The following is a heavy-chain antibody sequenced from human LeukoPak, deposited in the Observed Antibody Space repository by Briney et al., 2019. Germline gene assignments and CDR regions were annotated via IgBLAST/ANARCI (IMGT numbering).Heavy chain of an antibody. J-gene: IGHJ4*02. Sequence: GGSLRLSCAASGFIFSNFWMSWVRQAPGKGLEWVSAISGSGGSTYYADSVKGRFTISRDNSKNTLYLQMNSLRAEDTAVYYCAKGDSSPLPDDYWGQGTLVTVSS. V-gene: IGHV3-23*01. CDR2: ISGSGGST. CDR3: AKGDSSPLPDDY. D-gene: IGHD3-22*01. CDR1: GFIFSNFW.